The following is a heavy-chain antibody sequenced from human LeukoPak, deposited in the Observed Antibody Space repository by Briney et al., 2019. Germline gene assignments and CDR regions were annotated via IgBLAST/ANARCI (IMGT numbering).Heavy chain of an antibody. Sequence: GGSLRLSCAASGFTVSSNYMSWVRQAPGKGLEWVSVIYSGGSTYYADSVKSRFTISRDNSKNTLYLQMNSLRAEDTAVYYCASGNSSSWYNYFDYWGQGTLVTVSS. CDR3: ASGNSSSWYNYFDY. CDR2: IYSGGST. J-gene: IGHJ4*02. CDR1: GFTVSSNY. D-gene: IGHD6-13*01. V-gene: IGHV3-66*02.